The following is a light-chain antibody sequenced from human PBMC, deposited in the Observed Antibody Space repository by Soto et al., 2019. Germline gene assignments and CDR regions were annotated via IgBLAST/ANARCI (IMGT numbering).Light chain of an antibody. J-gene: IGLJ1*01. CDR2: DTT. Sequence: QGVVTQEPSLIVSPGGTVTLTCGTSTGAVTNGHYPYWFQQKPGQAPRTLIYDTTNRHSWTPARFSGSLLGGKAALTLSGAQPEDEAEYYCLLSYNGPYVFGTGTKLTV. CDR1: TGAVTNGHY. CDR3: LLSYNGPYV. V-gene: IGLV7-46*01.